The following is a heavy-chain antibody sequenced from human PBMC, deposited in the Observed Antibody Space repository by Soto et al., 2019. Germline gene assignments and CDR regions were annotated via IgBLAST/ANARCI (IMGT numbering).Heavy chain of an antibody. CDR3: ARSQGSSTSLEIYYYYYYGMEV. Sequence: QVQLVQSGAEVKKPGSSGKVSCKASGGTFSSYAISWVRHAPGQGLEWRGGIIPISGTANYAQKFQGRVTITADESTSRVYMGVSSLRSEDTAVYFCARSQGSSTSLEIYYYYYYGMEVWGQGTTVTVSS. CDR1: GGTFSSYA. J-gene: IGHJ6*02. CDR2: IIPISGTA. V-gene: IGHV1-69*01. D-gene: IGHD2-2*01.